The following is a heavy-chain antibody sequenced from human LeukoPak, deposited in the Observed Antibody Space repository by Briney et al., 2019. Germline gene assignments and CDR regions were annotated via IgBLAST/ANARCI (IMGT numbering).Heavy chain of an antibody. D-gene: IGHD5-24*01. CDR1: GYPFIDYY. V-gene: IGHV1-2*02. Sequence: ASVKVPCKASGYPFIDYYIHWVRQAPGQGLEWMGLFNPKSGGTDYAQKFQGRVTMTRDTSISTAYMELSRLRSDDTAVYYCARGGDGYNYNWFDPWGQGTLVTVSS. CDR3: ARGGDGYNYNWFDP. CDR2: FNPKSGGT. J-gene: IGHJ5*02.